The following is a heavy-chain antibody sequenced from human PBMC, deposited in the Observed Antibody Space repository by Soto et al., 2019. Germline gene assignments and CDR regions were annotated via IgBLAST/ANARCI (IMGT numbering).Heavy chain of an antibody. Sequence: VEALKISWKGSGYSFTSYWIGWVRQMPGKGLEWMGIIYPGDSDTRYSPSFQGQVTIAADKSIITAYLQWSSLKASDTAMYYCARTGYYYGSGITLPMDXWGQGTTVTVS. D-gene: IGHD3-10*01. CDR3: ARTGYYYGSGITLPMDX. CDR1: GYSFTSYW. V-gene: IGHV5-51*01. CDR2: IYPGDSDT. J-gene: IGHJ6*02.